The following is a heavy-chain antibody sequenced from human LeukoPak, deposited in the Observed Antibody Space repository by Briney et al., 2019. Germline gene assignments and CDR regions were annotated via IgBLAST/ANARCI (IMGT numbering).Heavy chain of an antibody. CDR3: VRDPDALDF. Sequence: QPGGSLRLSCAASGFTFSGYWMHWVRQAPGKGLEWVAYIRSSGSPIYYADSVKGRFTISRDNAKNSLYLQMNSLRDEDTAVYYCVRDPDALDFWGQGTPVTVSS. J-gene: IGHJ4*02. CDR2: IRSSGSPI. V-gene: IGHV3-48*02. CDR1: GFTFSGYW.